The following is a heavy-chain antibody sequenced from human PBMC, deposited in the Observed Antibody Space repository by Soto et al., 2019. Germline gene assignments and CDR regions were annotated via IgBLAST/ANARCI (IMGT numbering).Heavy chain of an antibody. CDR1: GFTFSSYS. J-gene: IGHJ6*02. V-gene: IGHV3-21*01. D-gene: IGHD2-21*02. Sequence: EVQLVESGGGLVKPGGSLRLSCAASGFTFSSYSMNWVRQAPGKGLEWVSSISSSSSYIYYADSVKGRFTISRDNAKNXXYXQXXSLRAEDTAVYYCARGQSYCGGDCSRSYYYYGMDVWGQGTTVTVSS. CDR2: ISSSSSYI. CDR3: ARGQSYCGGDCSRSYYYYGMDV.